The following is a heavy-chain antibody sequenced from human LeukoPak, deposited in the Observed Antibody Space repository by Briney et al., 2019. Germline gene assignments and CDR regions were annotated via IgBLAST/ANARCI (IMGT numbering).Heavy chain of an antibody. Sequence: GGSLRLSCVTSGFTFSSYWMHWVRQAPGKGPVWVSRINSDGRSTDYADSVKGRFTISRDNSKNTLYLQMNSLRAEDTAVYYCAKDSGYNWNYQPRKRSRYYFDYWGQGTLVTVSS. CDR1: GFTFSSYW. D-gene: IGHD1-7*01. J-gene: IGHJ4*02. CDR2: INSDGRST. CDR3: AKDSGYNWNYQPRKRSRYYFDY. V-gene: IGHV3-74*01.